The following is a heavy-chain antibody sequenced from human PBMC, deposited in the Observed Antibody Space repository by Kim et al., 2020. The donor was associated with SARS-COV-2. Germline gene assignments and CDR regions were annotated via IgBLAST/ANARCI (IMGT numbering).Heavy chain of an antibody. Sequence: AQEFKGKITMTRDTSKSTVYMEVGSLRSEDTAGYYCASSRYFDWLLFDYWGQGTLVTVSS. J-gene: IGHJ4*02. D-gene: IGHD3-9*01. CDR3: ASSRYFDWLLFDY. V-gene: IGHV1-46*01.